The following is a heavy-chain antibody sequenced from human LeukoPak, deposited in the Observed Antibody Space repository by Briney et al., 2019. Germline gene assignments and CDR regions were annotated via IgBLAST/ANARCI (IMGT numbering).Heavy chain of an antibody. J-gene: IGHJ3*02. D-gene: IGHD3-10*01. CDR3: ARVLRGSHAFDI. CDR1: GGSISSGDYY. Sequence: SETLSLTCTVSGGSISSGDYYWGWIRRPPGKGLEWIGYIYYSGSTYYNPSLKSRVTISVDTSKNQFSLKLSSVTAADTAVYYCARVLRGSHAFDIWGQGTMVTVSS. CDR2: IYYSGST. V-gene: IGHV4-30-4*01.